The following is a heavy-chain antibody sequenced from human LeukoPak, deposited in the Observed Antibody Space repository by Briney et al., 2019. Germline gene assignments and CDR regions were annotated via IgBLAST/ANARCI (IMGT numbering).Heavy chain of an antibody. D-gene: IGHD6-19*01. V-gene: IGHV3-73*01. CDR3: AKEFYRSGWFYVDY. CDR2: IRSRASNYAT. Sequence: PGGSLRLSCAASGFTFSASAIHWVRQASGRGLEWVGRIRSRASNYATAYAASVKGRFTISRDDSTNTAYLQMNSLQTEDTAVYYCAKEFYRSGWFYVDYWGQGSLVTVSS. J-gene: IGHJ4*02. CDR1: GFTFSASA.